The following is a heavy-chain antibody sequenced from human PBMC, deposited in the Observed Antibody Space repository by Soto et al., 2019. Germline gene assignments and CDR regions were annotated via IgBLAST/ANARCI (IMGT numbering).Heavy chain of an antibody. V-gene: IGHV4-39*01. CDR1: GGSISSSSYY. CDR2: IYYSGST. D-gene: IGHD7-27*01. J-gene: IGHJ6*03. CDR3: ARHAVLTGDYYYMDV. Sequence: SETLSLTCTVSGGSISSSSYYWGWIRQPPGKGLEWIGSIYYSGSTYYNPSLKSRVTISEDTSKNQFSLKLSSVTAADTAVYYCARHAVLTGDYYYMDVWGKGTTVTVSS.